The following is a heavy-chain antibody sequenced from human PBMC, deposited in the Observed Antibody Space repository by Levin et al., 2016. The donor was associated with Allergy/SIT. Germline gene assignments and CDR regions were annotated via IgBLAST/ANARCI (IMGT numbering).Heavy chain of an antibody. Sequence: SETLSLTCTVSGGSISSNLYYWGWIRQPPGKGLEWIGHIYYSGGTYYNPSLKSRVTISVDTSKNQFSLRLSSVTAADTAVYYCARRVYCSDTSCYFRQDYFFYMDVWGKGTTVTVSS. D-gene: IGHD2-2*01. CDR3: ARRVYCSDTSCYFRQDYFFYMDV. V-gene: IGHV4-39*01. CDR2: IYYSGGT. J-gene: IGHJ6*03. CDR1: GGSISSNLYY.